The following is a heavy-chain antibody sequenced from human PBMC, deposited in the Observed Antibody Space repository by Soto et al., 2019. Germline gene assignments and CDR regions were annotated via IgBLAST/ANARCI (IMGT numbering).Heavy chain of an antibody. CDR3: VKDDGGYPSTAPH. CDR2: ISGSGDTT. D-gene: IGHD4-17*01. J-gene: IGHJ4*02. V-gene: IGHV3-23*04. Sequence: EVRLVESGGGLVQPGGSLRLSCAASGITISNYPMSWVRQAPGKGLDWVSGISGSGDTTYYADSAKGRFTISKDISKNSLLLQLDSLRVEDSASYFCVKDDGGYPSTAPHWGQGTLVTVSP. CDR1: GITISNYP.